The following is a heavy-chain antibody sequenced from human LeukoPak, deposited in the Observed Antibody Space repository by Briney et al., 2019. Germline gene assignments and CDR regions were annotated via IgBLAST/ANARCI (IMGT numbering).Heavy chain of an antibody. V-gene: IGHV4-31*03. CDR3: GREAPTYYDFWSGHNWFDP. CDR1: GGSISSGGYY. Sequence: PSQTLSLTCTVSGGSISSGGYYWSWIRQHPGKGLEWIGYIYYSGSTYYNPSLKSRVTISVDTSKNQFSLKLSSVTAADSAVYYCGREAPTYYDFWSGHNWFDPWGQGTLVTVSS. J-gene: IGHJ5*02. CDR2: IYYSGST. D-gene: IGHD3-3*01.